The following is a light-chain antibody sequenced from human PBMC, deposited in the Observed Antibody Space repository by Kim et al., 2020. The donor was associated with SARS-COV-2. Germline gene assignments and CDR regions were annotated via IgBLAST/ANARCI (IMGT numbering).Light chain of an antibody. CDR3: QQDYNLLT. V-gene: IGKV3D-7*01. CDR2: GAS. CDR1: QSVSSSY. Sequence: PGERVTLSCRASQSVSSSYLTWYQQKPGQAPRLLIYGASSRATGIPARFSGSGSGTDFTLTISSLQPEDFAVYYCQQDYNLLTFGGGTKVDIK. J-gene: IGKJ4*01.